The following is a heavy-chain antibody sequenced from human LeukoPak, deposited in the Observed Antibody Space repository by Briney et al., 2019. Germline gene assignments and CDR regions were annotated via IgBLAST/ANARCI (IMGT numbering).Heavy chain of an antibody. CDR3: TTNAGSYGIDV. D-gene: IGHD1-26*01. CDR1: GFTFTNVW. J-gene: IGHJ3*01. CDR2: IKSKTDGETT. Sequence: GGSLRLSCAASGFTFTNVWMSWVRQAPGKGLEWVGRIKSKTDGETTDYAAPVKDRFTVSRDDSKDTLYLQMSSLKAEDTAIYYCTTNAGSYGIDVWGQGTMVTVSS. V-gene: IGHV3-15*01.